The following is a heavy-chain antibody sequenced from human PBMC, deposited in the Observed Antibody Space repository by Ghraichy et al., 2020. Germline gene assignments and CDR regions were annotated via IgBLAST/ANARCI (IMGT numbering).Heavy chain of an antibody. Sequence: SETLSLTCAVYGGSLSGNYWAWIRQPPGKGLEWIGEINNSGSSNHNPSLKSRVTTSVDTSKNQFSLRLTSVTAADTAVYYCAGHLLRVLEWPDQPYYFDYWGQGALVTVSS. V-gene: IGHV4-34*01. D-gene: IGHD3-3*01. CDR1: GGSLSGNY. J-gene: IGHJ4*02. CDR2: INNSGSS. CDR3: AGHLLRVLEWPDQPYYFDY.